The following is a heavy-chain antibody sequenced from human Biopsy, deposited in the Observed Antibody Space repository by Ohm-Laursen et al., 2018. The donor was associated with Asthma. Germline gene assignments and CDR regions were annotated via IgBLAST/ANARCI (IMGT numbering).Heavy chain of an antibody. D-gene: IGHD3-9*01. CDR2: INAGNGNT. Sequence: ASVKVSCKVSGYTFINYAIHWVRQAPGQRLEWMGWINAGNGNTKYSQKFQGRVTITRDTSASTAYMDLSSLRSEDTAVYYCARTYYDFLTGQVNDVFAMWGQGTMVTVSS. CDR1: GYTFINYA. CDR3: ARTYYDFLTGQVNDVFAM. J-gene: IGHJ3*02. V-gene: IGHV1-3*01.